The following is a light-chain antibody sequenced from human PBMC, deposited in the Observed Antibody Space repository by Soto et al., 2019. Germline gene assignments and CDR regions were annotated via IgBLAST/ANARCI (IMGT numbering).Light chain of an antibody. Sequence: QSVLTQPASVSGSPGQSISISCTGTRSDVGAYNYVSWYQQHPGKAPKLMIYEVSNRPSGVSNRFSGSKSGNTASLTISGLQAEDEADYYCSSYTSCSTRVFGTGTKLTVL. CDR2: EVS. CDR3: SSYTSCSTRV. CDR1: RSDVGAYNY. V-gene: IGLV2-14*01. J-gene: IGLJ1*01.